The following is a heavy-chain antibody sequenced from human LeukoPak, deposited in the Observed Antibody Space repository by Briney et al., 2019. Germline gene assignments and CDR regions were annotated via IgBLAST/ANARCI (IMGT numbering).Heavy chain of an antibody. D-gene: IGHD6-19*01. V-gene: IGHV5-51*01. CDR3: ARHRVPRAVAGTNFDY. J-gene: IGHJ4*02. CDR2: IYPGDSDT. Sequence: GGSLKTSCKGSGYSFTSYWIGWVRQMAGKGLEWMGIIYPGDSDTRYSPSFQGQVTISADKSISTAYLQWSSLKASDTAMYYCARHRVPRAVAGTNFDYWGQGTLVTVSS. CDR1: GYSFTSYW.